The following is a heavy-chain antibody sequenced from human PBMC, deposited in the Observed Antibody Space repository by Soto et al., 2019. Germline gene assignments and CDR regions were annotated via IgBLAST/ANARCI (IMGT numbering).Heavy chain of an antibody. J-gene: IGHJ4*02. CDR2: INTDGRAT. Sequence: SLRLSCAASGFTFSDYFMSWIRKALGKGLMWVSRINTDGRATRYADSVKGRFTISRDNAKNSLFLQMNNLTVEDTAVYYCAKGRSKRRHYYDSSGYYFSFDYWGQGTLVTVSS. D-gene: IGHD3-22*01. CDR3: AKGRSKRRHYYDSSGYYFSFDY. CDR1: GFTFSDYF. V-gene: IGHV3-11*01.